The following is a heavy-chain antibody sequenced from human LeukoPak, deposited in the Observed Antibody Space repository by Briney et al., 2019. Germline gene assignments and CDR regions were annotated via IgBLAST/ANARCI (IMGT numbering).Heavy chain of an antibody. CDR2: IYYSGST. V-gene: IGHV4-59*01. CDR3: ATATYYYYYMDV. Sequence: SKTLSLTCTVSGGSISSYYWSWIRQPPGKGLEWIGYIYYSGSTNYNPSLKSRVTISVDTSKNQFSLKLSSVTAADTAVYYCATATYYYYYMDVWGKGTTVTVSS. J-gene: IGHJ6*03. CDR1: GGSISSYY.